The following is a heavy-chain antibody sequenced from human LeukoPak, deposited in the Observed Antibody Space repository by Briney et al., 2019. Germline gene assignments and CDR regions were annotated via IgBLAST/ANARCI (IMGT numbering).Heavy chain of an antibody. CDR1: GYTFTGYY. CDR2: INPKTGGS. Sequence: ASVKVSYKASGYTFTGYYMHWVRQAPGQGLEWLGRINPKTGGSNYAQKFQGRGTMTSDTSTSTAYMELSRLNSDDTAVYYCTTLVSGINYWGQGTPVTVSS. V-gene: IGHV1-2*06. CDR3: TTLVSGINY. D-gene: IGHD1-20*01. J-gene: IGHJ4*02.